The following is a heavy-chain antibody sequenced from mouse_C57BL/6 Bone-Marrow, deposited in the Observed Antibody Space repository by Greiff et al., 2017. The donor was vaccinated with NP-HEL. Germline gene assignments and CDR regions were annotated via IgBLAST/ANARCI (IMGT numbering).Heavy chain of an antibody. Sequence: VQLLQSGPELVKPGASVKISCKASGYTFTDYSMNWVKQSHGKSLEWIGDINPNNGGTSYNQKFKGKATLTVDKSSSTAYMELRSLTSEDSAVYYCARRSSGYVWYFDYWGQGTTLTVSS. CDR2: INPNNGGT. D-gene: IGHD3-2*02. J-gene: IGHJ2*01. V-gene: IGHV1-26*01. CDR1: GYTFTDYS. CDR3: ARRSSGYVWYFDY.